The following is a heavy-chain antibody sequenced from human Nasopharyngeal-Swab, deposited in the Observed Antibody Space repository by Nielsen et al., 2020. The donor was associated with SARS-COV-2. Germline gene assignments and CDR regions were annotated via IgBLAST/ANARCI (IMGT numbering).Heavy chain of an antibody. CDR3: ARDDSSGYYGY. Sequence: GESLKISCAASGFTFSDYYMRWIRQAPGKGLEGVSYISGSGSTIYYADSVKGRFTMSRDNAKNSVYLQMNSLRAADTAVYYCARDDSSGYYGYWGQGTLVTVSS. CDR2: ISGSGSTI. V-gene: IGHV3-11*01. D-gene: IGHD3-22*01. J-gene: IGHJ4*02. CDR1: GFTFSDYY.